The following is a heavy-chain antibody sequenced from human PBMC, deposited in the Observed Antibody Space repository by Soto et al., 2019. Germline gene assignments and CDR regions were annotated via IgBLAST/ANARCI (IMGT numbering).Heavy chain of an antibody. D-gene: IGHD3-3*01. J-gene: IGHJ4*02. CDR1: GASISSDNYY. CDR2: IYYSGNT. Sequence: PSETLSLTCSVSGASISSDNYYWGWIRQTPGKGLEWIGSIYYSGNTYYNPSLKSRLTISVDTSKSQFSLTLSSVTAADTALYYCARGGQDFWSGPFDYWGRGALVTVSS. V-gene: IGHV4-39*07. CDR3: ARGGQDFWSGPFDY.